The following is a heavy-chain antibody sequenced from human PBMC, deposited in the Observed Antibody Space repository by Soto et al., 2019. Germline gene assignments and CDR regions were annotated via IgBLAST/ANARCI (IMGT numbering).Heavy chain of an antibody. V-gene: IGHV4-39*01. CDR2: IYYSGST. Sequence: SETLSLTCTVSGGSISSSSYYWGWIRQPPGKGLEWIGSIYYSGSTYYNPSLKSRVTISVDTSKNQFSLKLSSVTAADTAVYYCARHLVHVESSDVLLWFGESPQLTDAFDIWGQGTMVTVSS. J-gene: IGHJ3*02. CDR3: ARHLVHVESSDVLLWFGESPQLTDAFDI. D-gene: IGHD3-10*01. CDR1: GGSISSSSYY.